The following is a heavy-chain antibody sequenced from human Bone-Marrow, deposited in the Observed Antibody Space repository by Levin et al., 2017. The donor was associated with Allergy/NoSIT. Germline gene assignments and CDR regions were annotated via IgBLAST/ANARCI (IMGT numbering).Heavy chain of an antibody. D-gene: IGHD3-22*01. Sequence: SVKVSCKASGGTFSSYAISWVRQAPGQGLEWMGGIIPIFGTANYAQKFQGRVTITADESTSTAYMELSSLRSEDTAVYYCAREGGDYYDSSGYYYVLDYWGQGTLVTVSS. CDR2: IIPIFGTA. CDR1: GGTFSSYA. J-gene: IGHJ4*02. V-gene: IGHV1-69*13. CDR3: AREGGDYYDSSGYYYVLDY.